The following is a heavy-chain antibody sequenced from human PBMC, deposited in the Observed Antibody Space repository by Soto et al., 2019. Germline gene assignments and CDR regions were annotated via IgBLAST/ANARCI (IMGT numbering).Heavy chain of an antibody. CDR1: GGSISSYY. D-gene: IGHD3-22*01. CDR3: ARALDSYYFDY. J-gene: IGHJ4*02. CDR2: IYYSGST. Sequence: SETLSLTCTVSGGSISSYYWSWIRQPPGKGLEWIGYIYYSGSTNYNPSLKSRVTISVDTSKNQFSLKLSSVTAADTAVYYCARALDSYYFDYWGQGTLVTVSS. V-gene: IGHV4-59*12.